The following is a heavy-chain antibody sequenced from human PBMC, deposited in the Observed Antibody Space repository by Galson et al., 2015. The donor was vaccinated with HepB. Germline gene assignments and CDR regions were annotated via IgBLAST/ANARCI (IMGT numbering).Heavy chain of an antibody. V-gene: IGHV3-13*01. D-gene: IGHD3-16*02. CDR2: IGTAGDT. CDR1: GFTFSSYD. J-gene: IGHJ4*02. CDR3: AIGVPWLGELSLPWAY. Sequence: SLRLSCAASGFTFSSYDMHWVRQATGKGLEWVSAIGTAGDTYYPGSVKGRFTISRENAKNSLYLQMNSLRAGDTAVYYCAIGVPWLGELSLPWAYWGQGTLVTVSS.